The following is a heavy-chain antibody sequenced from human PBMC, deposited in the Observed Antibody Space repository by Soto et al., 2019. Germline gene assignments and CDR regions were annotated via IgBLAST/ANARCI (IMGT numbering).Heavy chain of an antibody. Sequence: PGGSLRLSCAASGFTFSDYYMSWIRQAPGKGLEWVSYISSSSSNTNYADSVKGRFTISRDSAKNSLYLQMNSLRAEDTAVYYCAKAELSPTNWWLQLGSYFDYWGQGTLVTVSS. CDR2: ISSSSSNT. CDR1: GFTFSDYY. D-gene: IGHD5-12*01. V-gene: IGHV3-11*05. J-gene: IGHJ4*02. CDR3: AKAELSPTNWWLQLGSYFDY.